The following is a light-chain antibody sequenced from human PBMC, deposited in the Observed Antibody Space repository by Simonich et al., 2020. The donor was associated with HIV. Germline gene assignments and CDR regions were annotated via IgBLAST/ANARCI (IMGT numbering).Light chain of an antibody. CDR3: QQYNNWLYT. Sequence: EIVMTQSPATLSVSPGERATPSCRASQSVSSNLAWYQQKHGQSPRLLIYGAATRAAGIPARFSGSGSGTEFTLTISSMQSEDFAVYYCQQYNNWLYTFGQGTKLEIK. CDR2: GAA. CDR1: QSVSSN. V-gene: IGKV3-15*01. J-gene: IGKJ2*01.